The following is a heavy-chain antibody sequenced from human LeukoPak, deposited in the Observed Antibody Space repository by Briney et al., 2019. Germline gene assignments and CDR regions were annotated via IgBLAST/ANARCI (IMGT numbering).Heavy chain of an antibody. Sequence: GGSLRRSCAAAGFTSISYSIKWVRQAPGRGLVWGSYISSSSSTIYYADSVKGRFTISRDNAKNSLYLQMNSLRAEDTAVYYCARDSSGTYYYYYMDVWGKGTTVTVSS. CDR3: ARDSSGTYYYYYMDV. CDR1: GFTSISYS. V-gene: IGHV3-48*01. J-gene: IGHJ6*03. CDR2: ISSSSSTI. D-gene: IGHD6-19*01.